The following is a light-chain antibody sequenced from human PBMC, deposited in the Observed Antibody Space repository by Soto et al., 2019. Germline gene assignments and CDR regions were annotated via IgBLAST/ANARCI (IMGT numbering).Light chain of an antibody. J-gene: IGKJ1*01. CDR2: EAS. CDR3: QQYNGYWT. Sequence: DIQMTQSPSSLSASVGDRVTITCQASQDISNYLNWYQQKPGKAPKLLIYEASNLKSGVPSRFSGSGSGTEYTLTISSLQPDDSASYYCQQYNGYWTFGQGTRVEIK. CDR1: QDISNY. V-gene: IGKV1-5*03.